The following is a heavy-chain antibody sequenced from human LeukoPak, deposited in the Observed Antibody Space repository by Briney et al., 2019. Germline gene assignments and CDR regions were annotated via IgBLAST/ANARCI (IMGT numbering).Heavy chain of an antibody. D-gene: IGHD3-10*01. V-gene: IGHV1-18*01. J-gene: IGHJ4*02. Sequence: GASVKVSRKASGYTFTSYGITWVRQAPGQGLEWMGWISAYNGNTNYAQKLQGRVTMTTDTSTSTAYMELRSLRSDDTAVYYFARDRGDMVRGENLDYWGQGALVIVSS. CDR3: ARDRGDMVRGENLDY. CDR1: GYTFTSYG. CDR2: ISAYNGNT.